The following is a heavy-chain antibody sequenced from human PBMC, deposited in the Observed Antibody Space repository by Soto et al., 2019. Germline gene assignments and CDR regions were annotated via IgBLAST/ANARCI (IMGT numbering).Heavy chain of an antibody. V-gene: IGHV3-43*01. CDR1: GFTFDDYT. J-gene: IGHJ6*02. D-gene: IGHD2-2*01. Sequence: GGSLRLSCAASGFTFDDYTMHWVRQAPGKGLEWVSLISWDGGSTYYADSVKGRFTISRDNSKNSLYLQMNSLRTEDTALYYCAKDISPQYCSSTSCYYYYGMDVWGQGTTVTVSS. CDR2: ISWDGGST. CDR3: AKDISPQYCSSTSCYYYYGMDV.